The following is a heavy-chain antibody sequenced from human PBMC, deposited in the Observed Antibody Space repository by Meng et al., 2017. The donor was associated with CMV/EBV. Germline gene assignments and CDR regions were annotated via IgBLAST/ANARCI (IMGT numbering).Heavy chain of an antibody. Sequence: GESLKISCAASGFTFSSYGMHWVRQAPGKGLEWVAFIRYDGSNKYYADSVKGRFTISRDNSKNTLYLQMNSLRAEDTAVYYCARSDCSSTSCYNYYYYGMDVWGQGTTVTVSS. CDR1: GFTFSSYG. CDR3: ARSDCSSTSCYNYYYYGMDV. D-gene: IGHD2-2*02. J-gene: IGHJ6*02. V-gene: IGHV3-30*02. CDR2: IRYDGSNK.